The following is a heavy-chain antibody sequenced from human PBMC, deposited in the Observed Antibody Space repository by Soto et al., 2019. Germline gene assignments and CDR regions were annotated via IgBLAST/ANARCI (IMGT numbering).Heavy chain of an antibody. V-gene: IGHV3-48*01. J-gene: IGHJ3*02. Sequence: EVQLVESGGGLVQPGGSLRLSCAASGFTFSSYSMNWVRQAPGKGLEWVSYISSSSSTIFYADSVKGRFTISRDNAKNSLYLQMNSLRAEDTAVYYCARDCDYIWGIYRYNAFDIWGQGTMVTVSS. CDR3: ARDCDYIWGIYRYNAFDI. D-gene: IGHD3-16*02. CDR2: ISSSSSTI. CDR1: GFTFSSYS.